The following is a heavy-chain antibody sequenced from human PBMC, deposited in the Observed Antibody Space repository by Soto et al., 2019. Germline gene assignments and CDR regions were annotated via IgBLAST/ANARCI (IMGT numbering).Heavy chain of an antibody. Sequence: PSETLSLTCAVYGGSFSGYYWSWIRQPPGKGLEWIGEMNHSGSTNSNTSLKSRVTISVATSKNRFSLKLSPGTAADAAVYYCAGTRRDGYNFWQKTQWTFDYWGQGTLVTVSS. CDR1: GGSFSGYY. CDR2: MNHSGST. J-gene: IGHJ4*02. CDR3: AGTRRDGYNFWQKTQWTFDY. V-gene: IGHV4-34*01. D-gene: IGHD3-3*01.